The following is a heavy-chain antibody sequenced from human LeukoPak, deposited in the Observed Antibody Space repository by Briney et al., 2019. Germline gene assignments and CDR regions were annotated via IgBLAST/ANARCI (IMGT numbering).Heavy chain of an antibody. J-gene: IGHJ4*02. D-gene: IGHD6-19*01. Sequence: SETLSLTCTVSGGSISSYYWSWIRQPPGKGLEWIGYIYYSGSTNYNPSLKSRVTISVDTSKNQFSLKLSSVTAADTAVYYCARETSAVAGVFDYWGQGTLVTVSS. CDR1: GGSISSYY. CDR2: IYYSGST. V-gene: IGHV4-59*01. CDR3: ARETSAVAGVFDY.